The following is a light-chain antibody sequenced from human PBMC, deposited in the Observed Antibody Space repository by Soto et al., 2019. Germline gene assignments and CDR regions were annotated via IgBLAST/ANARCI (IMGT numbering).Light chain of an antibody. CDR2: LGS. V-gene: IGKV2-28*01. Sequence: ESVMSQSPLSLSVTPGEPASISCRSSQSLLHSNGYNYLDLYLQKRGQSPQLLIYLGSFRAAGVPDRFSSSGSGTDFTLKNSRVEAADVGVYYCMQALPTPSFGGGTKVEIK. J-gene: IGKJ4*01. CDR1: QSLLHSNGYNY. CDR3: MQALPTPS.